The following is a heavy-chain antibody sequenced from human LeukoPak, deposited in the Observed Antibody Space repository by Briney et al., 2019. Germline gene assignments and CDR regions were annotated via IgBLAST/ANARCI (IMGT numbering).Heavy chain of an antibody. J-gene: IGHJ4*02. CDR1: GGSISSYY. V-gene: IGHV4-59*01. D-gene: IGHD6-19*01. CDR3: ARHNGWLCY. CDR2: IYYSGST. Sequence: SETLSLTCSVSGGSISSYYWTWIRQPPGKELEWIGYIYYSGSTNYNPSLKSRVTISVDTSKNQISLKMSSVTTADTAVYYCARHNGWLCYWGQGTLVTVSS.